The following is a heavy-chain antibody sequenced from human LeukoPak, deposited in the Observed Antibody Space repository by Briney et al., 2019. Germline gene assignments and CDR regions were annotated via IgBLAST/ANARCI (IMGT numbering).Heavy chain of an antibody. Sequence: ASVKVSCKASGYTFTGYYMHWVRQAPGQGLEWMGWINPNSGGTNYAQKFQGRVTMTRDTSISTAYMELSRLRSDDTAVYYCARSSLGDYDILTGYYFATPNFDYWGQGTLVTVS. J-gene: IGHJ4*02. CDR1: GYTFTGYY. CDR2: INPNSGGT. V-gene: IGHV1-2*02. CDR3: ARSSLGDYDILTGYYFATPNFDY. D-gene: IGHD3-9*01.